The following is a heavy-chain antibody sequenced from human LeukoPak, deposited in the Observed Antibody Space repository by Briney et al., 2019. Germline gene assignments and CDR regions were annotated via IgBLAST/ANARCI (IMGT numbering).Heavy chain of an antibody. CDR2: IIPIFGTA. CDR1: GGTFSSYA. V-gene: IGHV1-69*06. D-gene: IGHD2-15*01. CDR3: ARDFVCSGGSCYTDPLGYMDV. J-gene: IGHJ6*03. Sequence: GASVKVSCKASGGTFSSYAISWVRQAPGQGLEWMGGIIPIFGTANYAQKFQGRATITADKSTSTAYMELSSLRSEDTAVYYCARDFVCSGGSCYTDPLGYMDVWGKGTTVTISS.